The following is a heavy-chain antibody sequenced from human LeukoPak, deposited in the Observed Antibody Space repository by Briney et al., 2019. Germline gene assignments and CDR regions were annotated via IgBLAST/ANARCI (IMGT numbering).Heavy chain of an antibody. D-gene: IGHD3-9*01. CDR3: VIWGDYVVLTGYYVPDY. CDR1: GFTFSNYA. J-gene: IGHJ4*02. CDR2: ITGSGTNT. V-gene: IGHV3-23*01. Sequence: PGGSLRLSCVASGFTFSNYATSWVRQAPGKGLEWVSAITGSGTNTYYADSLKGRFTISRDNSKNTVFLQMNSLRHEDTAIYYCVIWGDYVVLTGYYVPDYWGQGTLVTVSS.